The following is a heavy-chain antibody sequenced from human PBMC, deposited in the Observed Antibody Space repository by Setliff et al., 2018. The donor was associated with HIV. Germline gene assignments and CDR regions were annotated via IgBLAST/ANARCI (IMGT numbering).Heavy chain of an antibody. CDR2: IYHSGST. V-gene: IGHV4-38-2*01. D-gene: IGHD2-21*01. CDR3: GRCMSVAVPEY. CDR1: GYSISSGYY. J-gene: IGHJ4*02. Sequence: SEILSLTCAVSGYSISSGYYWGWIRQPPGKGLEWIGSIYHSGSTYYNPSLKSRVTISVDTSKNQFSLKLSSVTAADTAVYYCGRCMSVAVPEYWGQGALVTVSS.